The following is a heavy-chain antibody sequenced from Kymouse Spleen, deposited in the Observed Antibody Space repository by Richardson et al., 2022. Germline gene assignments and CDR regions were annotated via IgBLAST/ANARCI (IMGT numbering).Heavy chain of an antibody. CDR1: GGSFSGYY. V-gene: IGHV4-34*01. CDR3: ARMTTVTYSFDY. CDR2: INHSGST. J-gene: IGHJ4*02. Sequence: QVQLQQWGAGLLKPSETLSLTCAVYGGSFSGYYWSWIRQPPGKGLEWIGEINHSGSTNYNPSLKSRVTISVDTSKNQFSLKLSSVTAADTAVYYCARMTTVTYSFDYWGQGTLVTVSS. D-gene: IGHD4-11,IGHD4-11*01.